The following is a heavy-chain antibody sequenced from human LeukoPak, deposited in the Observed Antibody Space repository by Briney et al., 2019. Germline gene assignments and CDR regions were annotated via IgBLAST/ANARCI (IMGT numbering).Heavy chain of an antibody. CDR1: GFTFSDYY. CDR3: ARSPKYGDLYGMDV. Sequence: GGSLRLSCAASGFTFSDYYMSWIRQAPGRGLEWVSYISSSGGTKYYADSVKGRFTISRDNAKNSYLQMNSLRAEDTAVYYCARSPKYGDLYGMDVWGQGTTVTVSS. V-gene: IGHV3-11*01. D-gene: IGHD4-17*01. J-gene: IGHJ6*02. CDR2: ISSSGGTK.